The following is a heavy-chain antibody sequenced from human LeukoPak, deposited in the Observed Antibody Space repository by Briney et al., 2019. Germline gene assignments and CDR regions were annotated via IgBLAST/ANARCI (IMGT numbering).Heavy chain of an antibody. J-gene: IGHJ4*02. D-gene: IGHD6-13*01. Sequence: ASVKVSCKASGYTFTGYYMRWVRQAPGQGLEWMGRINPNSGGTNYAQKFQGRVTMTTDTSTSTAYMELSRLRADDTAVYYCARASDILAAAGKYYFDYWGQGTLVTVSS. CDR2: INPNSGGT. CDR3: ARASDILAAAGKYYFDY. V-gene: IGHV1-2*06. CDR1: GYTFTGYY.